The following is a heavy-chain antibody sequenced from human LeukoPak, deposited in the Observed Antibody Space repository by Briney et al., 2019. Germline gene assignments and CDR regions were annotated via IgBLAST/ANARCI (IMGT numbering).Heavy chain of an antibody. V-gene: IGHV4-39*02. CDR3: ARDPPQDAFDI. CDR1: GGSIGSSSYY. Sequence: SETLSLTCTVSGGSIGSSSYYWGWIRQPPGKGLEWIGSIYYSGSTYYNPSLKSRVTISVDTSKNQFSLKLSSVTAADTAVYYCARDPPQDAFDIWGQGTMVTVSS. J-gene: IGHJ3*02. CDR2: IYYSGST.